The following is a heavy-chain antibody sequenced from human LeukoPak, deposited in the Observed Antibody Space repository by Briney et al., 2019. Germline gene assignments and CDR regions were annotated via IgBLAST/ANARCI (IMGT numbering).Heavy chain of an antibody. J-gene: IGHJ4*02. CDR1: GCTFTSYG. V-gene: IGHV1-18*01. CDR3: ASSTTVVTPYILYY. D-gene: IGHD4-23*01. Sequence: ASVKVSCKASGCTFTSYGISWVRQAPGQGLEWMGWISAYNGNTNYAQKLQGRVTMTTDTSTSTAYMELRSLRSDDTAVYYCASSTTVVTPYILYYWGQGTLVTVSS. CDR2: ISAYNGNT.